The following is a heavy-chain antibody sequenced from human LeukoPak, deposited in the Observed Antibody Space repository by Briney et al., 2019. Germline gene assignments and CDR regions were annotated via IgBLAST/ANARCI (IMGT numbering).Heavy chain of an antibody. V-gene: IGHV1-46*01. CDR2: INPSGGST. D-gene: IGHD3-3*01. CDR3: ATYDPEVNLFDY. J-gene: IGHJ4*02. CDR1: GYTFTSYY. Sequence: ASVKVSCKASGYTFTSYYMHWVRQAPGQGLEWMGIINPSGGSTSYAQKFQGRVTMTRDTSTSTVYMELSSLRSEDTAVYYCATYDPEVNLFDYWGQGTLVTVSS.